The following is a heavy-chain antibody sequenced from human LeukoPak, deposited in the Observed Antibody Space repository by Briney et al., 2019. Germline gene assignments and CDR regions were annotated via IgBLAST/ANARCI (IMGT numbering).Heavy chain of an antibody. CDR1: GRSISSYY. J-gene: IGHJ6*02. V-gene: IGHV4-59*08. CDR3: ARRNVLTYYGMDV. CDR2: IYYSGST. D-gene: IGHD2-15*01. Sequence: SETLSLTCTVSGRSISSYYWSWIRQPPGRGLEWIGYIYYSGSTNYNPSLKSRVTISVDTSKNQFSLKLSSVTAADTAVYYCARRNVLTYYGMDVWGQGTTVTVSS.